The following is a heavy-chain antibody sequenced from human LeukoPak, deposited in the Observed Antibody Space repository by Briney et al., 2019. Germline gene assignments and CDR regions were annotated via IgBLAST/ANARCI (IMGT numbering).Heavy chain of an antibody. Sequence: GASVKVSCKASGYTFTSYYMHWVRQAPGQGLEWMGIINPSGGSTIYAQKFQGGVTMTRDMSTSTVYMELSSLRSEDTAVYYCARDRITMVRGVRTHFDYWGQGTLVTVSS. J-gene: IGHJ4*02. V-gene: IGHV1-46*01. CDR2: INPSGGST. CDR3: ARDRITMVRGVRTHFDY. CDR1: GYTFTSYY. D-gene: IGHD3-10*01.